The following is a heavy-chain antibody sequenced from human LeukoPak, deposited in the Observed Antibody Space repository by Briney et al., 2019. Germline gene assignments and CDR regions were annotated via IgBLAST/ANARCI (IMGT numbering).Heavy chain of an antibody. J-gene: IGHJ4*02. CDR2: INTSGGST. CDR3: AIMHPYYDGNGYWVQ. D-gene: IGHD3-22*01. Sequence: GGSLRLSCAASGFTFSSYAMSWVRQAPGKGLEWVSGINTSGGSTAYADSVKGRFTISRDNHRNTLYMQMNSLRAEDTALYYCAIMHPYYDGNGYWVQWGQGTLVTVSS. V-gene: IGHV3-23*01. CDR1: GFTFSSYA.